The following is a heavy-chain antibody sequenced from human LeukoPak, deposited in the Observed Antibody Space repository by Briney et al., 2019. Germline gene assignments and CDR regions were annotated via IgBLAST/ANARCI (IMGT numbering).Heavy chain of an antibody. Sequence: SETLSLTCTVSGGSISSGSYYYSWIRQPAGKGLEWIGHIYYLGSTSYNPSLRSRVTISMDASKNQFSLTLTSVTAADTAVYYCARDHDEDGYNGLLWTWGQGTLVTVSS. D-gene: IGHD5-24*01. J-gene: IGHJ5*02. V-gene: IGHV4-61*10. CDR2: IYYLGST. CDR1: GGSISSGSYY. CDR3: ARDHDEDGYNGLLWT.